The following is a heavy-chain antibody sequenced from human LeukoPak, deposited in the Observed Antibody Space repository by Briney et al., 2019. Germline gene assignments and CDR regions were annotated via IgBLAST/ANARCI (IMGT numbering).Heavy chain of an antibody. V-gene: IGHV1-8*01. Sequence: ASVKLSCKASGYTFTSYDINWVRQAAGQGLEWMGWMNPNSGNAGYAQKFQGRVTMTRNTSISTAYMELSSLRSEDTAVYYCARGHGVGELFYYYYGMDVWGQGTTVTVSS. CDR3: ARGHGVGELFYYYYGMDV. J-gene: IGHJ6*02. CDR1: GYTFTSYD. D-gene: IGHD3-10*01. CDR2: MNPNSGNA.